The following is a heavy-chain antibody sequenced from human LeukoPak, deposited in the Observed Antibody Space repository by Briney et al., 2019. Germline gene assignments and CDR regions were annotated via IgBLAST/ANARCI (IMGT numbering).Heavy chain of an antibody. Sequence: ASVTVSCKASGYTFTNYGISWVRQAPGQGLEWMGWISAYHGNTNYTLNLQGRVTMTTDTSTSTAYMELRSLTSDDTAVYYCARDRYGDGFAHLDYWGQGALDTVSS. CDR1: GYTFTNYG. J-gene: IGHJ4*02. D-gene: IGHD5-24*01. V-gene: IGHV1-18*01. CDR3: ARDRYGDGFAHLDY. CDR2: ISAYHGNT.